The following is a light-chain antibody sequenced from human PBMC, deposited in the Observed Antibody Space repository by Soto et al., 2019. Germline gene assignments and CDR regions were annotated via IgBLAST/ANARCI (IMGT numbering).Light chain of an antibody. CDR3: QFYGSSLIT. CDR2: GVY. V-gene: IGKV3-20*01. Sequence: IVLTQSPGTLSLSPGETATLSCRASQIIKTFYFGWYQQKPGQSPRLLSYGVYSRATGTPDRVSGSGSGTEFTLTISRLEPEDSEVYYCQFYGSSLITFGQGTRLEI. CDR1: QIIKTFY. J-gene: IGKJ5*01.